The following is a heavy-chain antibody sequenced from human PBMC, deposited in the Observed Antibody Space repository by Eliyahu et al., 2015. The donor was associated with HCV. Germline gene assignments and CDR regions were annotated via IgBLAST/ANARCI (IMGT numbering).Heavy chain of an antibody. Sequence: SYAMSWVRQAPGKGLEWVSAISGSGGSTYYADSVKGRFTISRDNSKNTLHLQMNSLRAEDTAVYYCAKYLSLRAPLRFLEWSIDYGMDVWGKGTTVTVSS. D-gene: IGHD3-3*01. J-gene: IGHJ6*04. CDR1: SYA. V-gene: IGHV3-23*01. CDR2: ISGSGGST. CDR3: AKYLSLRAPLRFLEWSIDYGMDV.